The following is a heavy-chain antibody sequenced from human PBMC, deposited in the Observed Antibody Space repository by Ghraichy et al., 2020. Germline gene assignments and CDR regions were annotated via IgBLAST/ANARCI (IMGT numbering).Heavy chain of an antibody. CDR3: ARPPAAYDIHAFDI. D-gene: IGHD3-9*01. V-gene: IGHV5-51*01. J-gene: IGHJ3*02. CDR1: GYTFTTYW. Sequence: GGSLRLSCKGSGYTFTTYWIGWVRQMPGKGLEWMGIIYPGDSDTRYSPSFQGQVTISADKSISTAYLQWSSLKASDTAMYYCARPPAAYDIHAFDIWGQGTMVTVSS. CDR2: IYPGDSDT.